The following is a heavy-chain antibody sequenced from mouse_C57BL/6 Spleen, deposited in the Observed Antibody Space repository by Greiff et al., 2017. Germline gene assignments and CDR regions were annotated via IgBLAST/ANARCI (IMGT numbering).Heavy chain of an antibody. CDR1: GYTFTSYW. V-gene: IGHV1-64*01. Sequence: VQLQQSGAELVKPGASVKLSCKASGYTFTSYWMHWVKQRPGQGLEWIGMIHPNSGSTNYNEKFKSKATLTVDKSSSTAYMQLSSLTSEDSAVYYCARGEFDVGAMDYWGQGTSVTVSS. CDR3: ARGEFDVGAMDY. J-gene: IGHJ4*01. CDR2: IHPNSGST. D-gene: IGHD4-1*01.